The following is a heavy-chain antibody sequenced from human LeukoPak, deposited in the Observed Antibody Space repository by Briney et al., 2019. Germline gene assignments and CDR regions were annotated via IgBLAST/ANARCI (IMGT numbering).Heavy chain of an antibody. Sequence: GGSLRLSCAASGFTFSSYEFNWVRQAPGKGLQWISYIDATGDTIFYSDSVRGRFTISRDNTRNSLFLQMNSLRAEDTAVYYCARDSSAMLRGYSDYWAWEPWSPSPQ. J-gene: IGHJ4*02. D-gene: IGHD3-10*01. CDR3: ARDSSAMLRGYSDY. CDR1: GFTFSSYE. CDR2: IDATGDTI. V-gene: IGHV3-48*03.